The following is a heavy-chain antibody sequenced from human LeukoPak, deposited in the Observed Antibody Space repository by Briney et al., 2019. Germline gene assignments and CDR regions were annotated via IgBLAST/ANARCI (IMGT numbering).Heavy chain of an antibody. CDR3: AKGPDFWSGYQSY. Sequence: GGSLRLSCAASGFTFSSYGMQWVRQAPGQGLEWLAVIWYGGSNKYYADSVKGRFTISRDNSKNTLYLQMNSLRAEDTAVYCCAKGPDFWSGYQSYWGQGTLVTVSS. J-gene: IGHJ4*02. CDR2: IWYGGSNK. V-gene: IGHV3-30*02. CDR1: GFTFSSYG. D-gene: IGHD3-3*01.